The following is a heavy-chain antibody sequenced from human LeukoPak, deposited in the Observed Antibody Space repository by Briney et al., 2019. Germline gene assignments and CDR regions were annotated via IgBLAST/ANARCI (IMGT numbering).Heavy chain of an antibody. CDR1: GGSFSGYY. V-gene: IGHV4-34*01. CDR2: INHSGST. D-gene: IGHD3-3*01. J-gene: IGHJ3*02. CDR3: ARAPYDFWSGPGAFDI. Sequence: SETLSLTCAVYGGSFSGYYWSWIRQPPGKGLEWIGEINHSGSTNYNPSLKSRVTISVDTSKNQFSLKLSSVTAADTAVYYCARAPYDFWSGPGAFDIWGQGTMVTVSS.